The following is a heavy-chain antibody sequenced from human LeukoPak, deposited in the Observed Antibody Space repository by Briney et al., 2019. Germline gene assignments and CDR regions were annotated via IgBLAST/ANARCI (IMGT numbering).Heavy chain of an antibody. Sequence: GGSLRLSCAASGFTFSSYAMSWVRQAPGKGLEWVSGISGSGGSTYYADSVKGRFTISRDNSKNTLYLQMNSLRAEDTAVYYCAKSHGYSYGWTFDYWGQGTLVTVSS. D-gene: IGHD5-18*01. CDR3: AKSHGYSYGWTFDY. J-gene: IGHJ4*02. CDR1: GFTFSSYA. CDR2: ISGSGGST. V-gene: IGHV3-23*01.